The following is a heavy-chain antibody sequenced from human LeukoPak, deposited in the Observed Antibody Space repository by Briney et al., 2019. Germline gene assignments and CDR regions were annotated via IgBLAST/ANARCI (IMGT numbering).Heavy chain of an antibody. V-gene: IGHV3-23*01. CDR3: ARCPHRLLRFLEWSFDP. CDR1: GFTFSSYA. Sequence: GGSLRLSCAASGFTFSSYAMSWVRQAPGKGLEWVSAISGSGGSTYYADSVKGRFTISRDNSKNTLYLQMNSLRAEDTAVYYCARCPHRLLRFLEWSFDPWGQGTLVTVSS. CDR2: ISGSGGST. J-gene: IGHJ5*02. D-gene: IGHD3-3*01.